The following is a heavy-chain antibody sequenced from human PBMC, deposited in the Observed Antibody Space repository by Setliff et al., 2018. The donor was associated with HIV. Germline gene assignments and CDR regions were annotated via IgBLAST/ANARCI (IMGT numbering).Heavy chain of an antibody. CDR3: ARGVTHPPPFGAFDI. V-gene: IGHV4-59*01. J-gene: IGHJ3*02. D-gene: IGHD5-18*01. Sequence: PSETLSLTCTVSGGSISTYYWSWIRQPPGKGLEWIGYIYYSGSTKYNPSLKSRLTISVDTSKNQFSLKLRSVTAADTAFYYCARGVTHPPPFGAFDIWGLGTLVT. CDR2: IYYSGST. CDR1: GGSISTYY.